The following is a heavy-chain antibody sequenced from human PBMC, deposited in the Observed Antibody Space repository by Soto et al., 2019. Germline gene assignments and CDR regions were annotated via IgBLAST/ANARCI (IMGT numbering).Heavy chain of an antibody. Sequence: VLLVESGGGVVQPGRSLRLSCAASEFTFSTYPLHWVRQAPGKGLEWVAVISYDETNKYYADSVKGRFTISRDNSKNTLYLQMNSLRADDTAVYYCARGASDFWGGYPEIHYFDYWGQGTLVNVSS. V-gene: IGHV3-30-3*01. CDR3: ARGASDFWGGYPEIHYFDY. CDR2: ISYDETNK. J-gene: IGHJ4*02. D-gene: IGHD3-3*01. CDR1: EFTFSTYP.